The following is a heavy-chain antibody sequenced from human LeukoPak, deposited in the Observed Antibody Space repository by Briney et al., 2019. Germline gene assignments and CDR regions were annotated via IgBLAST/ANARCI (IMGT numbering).Heavy chain of an antibody. D-gene: IGHD6-19*01. V-gene: IGHV1-24*01. J-gene: IGHJ4*02. Sequence: ASVKVSCKVSGYTLTELSMHWVRQAPGKGLEWMGGFDPEDGETIYAQKFQGRVTMTEDTSTDTAYMELSSLRSEDTAVYYCARKGKSSGWYGSNDYWGQGTLITVSS. CDR3: ARKGKSSGWYGSNDY. CDR1: GYTLTELS. CDR2: FDPEDGET.